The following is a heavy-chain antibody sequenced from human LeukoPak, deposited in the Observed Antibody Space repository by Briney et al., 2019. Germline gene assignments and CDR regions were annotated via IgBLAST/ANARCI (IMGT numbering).Heavy chain of an antibody. V-gene: IGHV3-7*03. Sequence: GGSLRLSCAASGFPFNAYWMTWVRQAPGKGLEWVANIRQDGDTKYYVDSVKGRFTISRDNAKNSLYLQMNSLRAEDTALYYCAKDGGSWDYFDYWGQGTLVTVSS. CDR2: IRQDGDTK. J-gene: IGHJ4*02. CDR3: AKDGGSWDYFDY. CDR1: GFPFNAYW. D-gene: IGHD6-13*01.